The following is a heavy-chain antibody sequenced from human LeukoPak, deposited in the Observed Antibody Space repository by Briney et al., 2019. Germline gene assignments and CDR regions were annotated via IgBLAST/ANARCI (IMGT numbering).Heavy chain of an antibody. V-gene: IGHV4-39*01. CDR2: IYYSGST. CDR3: ARRAYYCDSSPENFHY. D-gene: IGHD3-22*01. CDR1: GGSISSSSYY. Sequence: SETLSLTCTVSGGSISSSSYYWGWIRQPPGKGLEWIGSIYYSGSTYYNPSLKSRVTISVDTSKNQFSLKLSSVTAADTAVYYCARRAYYCDSSPENFHYWGQGTLVTVSS. J-gene: IGHJ4*02.